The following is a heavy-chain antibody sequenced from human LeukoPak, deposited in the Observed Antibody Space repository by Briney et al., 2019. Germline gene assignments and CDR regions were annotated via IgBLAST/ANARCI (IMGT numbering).Heavy chain of an antibody. Sequence: ASVKVSCKASGYTFTSYGISWVRQAPGQGLEWMGWISAYNGNTNYAQKLQGRVTMTTDTSTSTAYMELRSLRSDDTAVYYCARDGRYGSGSISRVYNWFDPWGQGTLVTVSS. J-gene: IGHJ5*02. D-gene: IGHD3-10*01. CDR2: ISAYNGNT. CDR3: ARDGRYGSGSISRVYNWFDP. CDR1: GYTFTSYG. V-gene: IGHV1-18*01.